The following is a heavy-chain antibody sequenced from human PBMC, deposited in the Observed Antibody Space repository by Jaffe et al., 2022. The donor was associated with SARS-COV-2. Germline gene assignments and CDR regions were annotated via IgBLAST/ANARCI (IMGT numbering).Heavy chain of an antibody. J-gene: IGHJ4*02. D-gene: IGHD6-19*01. CDR3: ARDRHSSGWTRFDD. CDR2: INSSGNT. V-gene: IGHV4-61*02. CDR1: GGSITSETYY. Sequence: QVQLQESGPGLVQPSQTLSLTCTVSGGSITSETYYWSWIRQPAGKGLEWIGRINSSGNTNYSPSLKSRVTITMDTSKNQLSLKLNSVTAADTAVYYCARDRHSSGWTRFDDWGRGTLVTVYS.